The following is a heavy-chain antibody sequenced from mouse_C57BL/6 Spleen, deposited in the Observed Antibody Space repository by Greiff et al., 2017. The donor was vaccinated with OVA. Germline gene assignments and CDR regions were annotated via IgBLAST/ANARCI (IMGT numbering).Heavy chain of an antibody. V-gene: IGHV1-42*01. J-gene: IGHJ2*01. D-gene: IGHD2-1*01. CDR2: INPSTGGT. CDR3: ARRGYGNFDY. Sequence: EVQGVESGPELVKPGASVKISCKASGYSFTGYYMNWVKQSPEKSLEWIGEINPSTGGTTYNQKFKAKATLTVDKSSSTAYMQLKSLTSEDSAVYYCARRGYGNFDYWGQGTTLTVSS. CDR1: GYSFTGYY.